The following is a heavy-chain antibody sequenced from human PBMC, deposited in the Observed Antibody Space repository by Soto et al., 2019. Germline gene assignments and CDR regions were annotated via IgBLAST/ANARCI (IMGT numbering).Heavy chain of an antibody. CDR2: ISYDGSSK. D-gene: IGHD2-21*02. CDR3: ARDRTAQYYYYGMDV. CDR1: GFTFSSYA. V-gene: IGHV3-30-3*01. Sequence: QVQLVESGGGVVQPGRSLRLSCATSGFTFSSYATHWVRQAPGKGLEWVAVISYDGSSKYYADSVKGRFTISRDNSKNTLYLQMNSLRPEDTALYYCARDRTAQYYYYGMDVWGQGTTVTVSS. J-gene: IGHJ6*02.